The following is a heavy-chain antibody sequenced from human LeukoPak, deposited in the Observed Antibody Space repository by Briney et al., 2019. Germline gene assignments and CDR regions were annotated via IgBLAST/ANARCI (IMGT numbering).Heavy chain of an antibody. J-gene: IGHJ3*02. D-gene: IGHD3-22*01. V-gene: IGHV3-53*01. Sequence: PGRSLRLSCAASGFTFSSYAMSWVRQAPGKGLEWVSVIYTGGSTYYADSVKGRFTISRDNSKNTLYLQMNSLRAEDTAVYYCARDLGRYDSNQGPLDAFDIWGQGTMVTVSS. CDR3: ARDLGRYDSNQGPLDAFDI. CDR1: GFTFSSYA. CDR2: IYTGGST.